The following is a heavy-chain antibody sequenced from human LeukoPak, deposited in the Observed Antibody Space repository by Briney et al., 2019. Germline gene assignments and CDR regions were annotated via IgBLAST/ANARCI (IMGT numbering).Heavy chain of an antibody. CDR3: ARDRFAITTVPNWFDP. Sequence: SETLSLTCTVSGYSISSGYWWGWIRQPPGKGLEWIGTIYHSGNTYYNPSLKSRVTISIDTSKNQFSLKLSSVTATDTAVYYCARDRFAITTVPNWFDPWGQGTLVTVSS. D-gene: IGHD4-17*01. CDR1: GYSISSGYW. CDR2: IYHSGNT. J-gene: IGHJ5*02. V-gene: IGHV4-38-2*02.